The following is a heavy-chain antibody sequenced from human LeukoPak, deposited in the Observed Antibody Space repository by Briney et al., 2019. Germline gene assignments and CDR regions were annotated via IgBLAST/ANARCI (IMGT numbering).Heavy chain of an antibody. Sequence: SGPTLVNPTQTLTLTCTFSGFSLSTSGVGVGWIRQPPGKALEWLALIYWDDDKRYSPSLKSRLTITKDTSKNQVVLTMTNMDPVDTATYYCAHRPQPPRGSGSYYSWFDPWGQGTLVIVSS. CDR3: AHRPQPPRGSGSYYSWFDP. J-gene: IGHJ5*02. CDR1: GFSLSTSGVG. D-gene: IGHD3-10*01. CDR2: IYWDDDK. V-gene: IGHV2-5*02.